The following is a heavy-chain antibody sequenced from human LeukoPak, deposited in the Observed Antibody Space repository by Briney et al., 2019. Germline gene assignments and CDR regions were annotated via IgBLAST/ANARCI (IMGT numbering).Heavy chain of an antibody. CDR3: TTGGSIQLWSTYYMDV. CDR1: GFTFSNAW. V-gene: IGHV3-15*01. Sequence: GGSLRLSCAASGFTFSNAWMSWVRQAPGKGLEWVGRIKSKTDGETTDYAAPVKGRFTISRDDSKNTLDLQMNSLKTEDTAVYYCTTGGSIQLWSTYYMDVWGKGTTVTVSS. D-gene: IGHD5-18*01. J-gene: IGHJ6*03. CDR2: IKSKTDGETT.